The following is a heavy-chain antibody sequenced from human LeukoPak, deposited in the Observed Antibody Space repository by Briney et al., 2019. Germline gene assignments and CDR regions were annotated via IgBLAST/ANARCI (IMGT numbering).Heavy chain of an antibody. J-gene: IGHJ4*02. Sequence: GGSLGLSCAASGFTFSSYSMNWVRQAPGKGLEWVSSISSSSSYIYYADSVKGRFTISRDNAKNSLYLQMNSLRAEDTAVYYCAREVVWFGELSLDYWGQGTLVTVSS. CDR2: ISSSSSYI. D-gene: IGHD3-10*01. CDR1: GFTFSSYS. V-gene: IGHV3-21*01. CDR3: AREVVWFGELSLDY.